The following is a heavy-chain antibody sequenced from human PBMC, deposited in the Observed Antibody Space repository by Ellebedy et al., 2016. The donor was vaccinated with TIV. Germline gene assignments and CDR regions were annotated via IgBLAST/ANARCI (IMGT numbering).Heavy chain of an antibody. CDR2: ISSSGNTI. J-gene: IGHJ4*02. D-gene: IGHD3-10*01. CDR1: GFTFSSYS. V-gene: IGHV3-48*02. CDR3: TRNFGASGVHDY. Sequence: PGGSLRLSCAASGFTFSSYSMNRVRQAPGKGLEWISYISSSGNTIYYADSVQGRFTVSRDDAKNSLYLQMNSLRDEDTAMYYCTRNFGASGVHDYWGQGSRVSVSS.